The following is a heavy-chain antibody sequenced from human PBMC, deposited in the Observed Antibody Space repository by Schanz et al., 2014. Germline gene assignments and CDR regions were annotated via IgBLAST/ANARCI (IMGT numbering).Heavy chain of an antibody. CDR2: ISYDGSNK. Sequence: VQLVESGGGLVQPGGSLRLSCAASGFIFSNYGMHWVRQAPCKGLEWVAVISYDGSNKYYADSVKGRFTISRDNSKNTLYLQMNSLRAEDTAVYYCARDSRPNYDFLTAYYSIDYWGQGTLVTVSS. V-gene: IGHV3-30*19. D-gene: IGHD3-9*01. J-gene: IGHJ4*02. CDR3: ARDSRPNYDFLTAYYSIDY. CDR1: GFIFSNYG.